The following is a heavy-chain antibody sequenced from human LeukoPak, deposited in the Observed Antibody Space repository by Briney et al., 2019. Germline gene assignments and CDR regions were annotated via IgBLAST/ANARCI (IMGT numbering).Heavy chain of an antibody. CDR2: INHSGST. D-gene: IGHD5-24*01. CDR1: GGSFSGYY. Sequence: SETLSLTCAVYGGSFSGYYWSWIRQPPGKGLEWIGEINHSGSTNYNPSLKSRVTISVDTSKNQFSLKLSSVTAADTAVYYCARESLRRDGYNWGQGTLVTVSS. J-gene: IGHJ1*01. V-gene: IGHV4-34*01. CDR3: ARESLRRDGYN.